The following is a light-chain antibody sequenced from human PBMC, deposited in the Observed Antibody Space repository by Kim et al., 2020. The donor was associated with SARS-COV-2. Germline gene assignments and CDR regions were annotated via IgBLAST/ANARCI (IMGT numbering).Light chain of an antibody. CDR1: QSVRSS. CDR2: YAA. J-gene: IGKJ4*01. Sequence: EIVTTQSPATLSVSPGERATLSCRASQSVRSSFAWYQQRPGQAPSLLIYYAAIRATGVPARFIGSGSGTAFTLLISSMQSEDFAVYFCWQYYTWSALTFGGGTKVDIK. CDR3: WQYYTWSALT. V-gene: IGKV3D-15*01.